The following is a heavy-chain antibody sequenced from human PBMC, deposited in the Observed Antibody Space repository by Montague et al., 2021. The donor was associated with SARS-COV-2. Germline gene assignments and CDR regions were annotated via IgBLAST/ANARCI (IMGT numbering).Heavy chain of an antibody. CDR3: ARLGITLGGVVVDRYYFDY. CDR1: GASISTKNYY. Sequence: SETLSLTCTFSGASISTKNYYWGWIRQPPGKGLEWIGSISYSATSYSNPSLKSRVTMSVDTSRNQLSLNLSSVTAADTAVYYCARLGITLGGVVVDRYYFDYWGQGTLVTVSS. V-gene: IGHV4-39*01. J-gene: IGHJ4*02. D-gene: IGHD3-16*02. CDR2: ISYSATS.